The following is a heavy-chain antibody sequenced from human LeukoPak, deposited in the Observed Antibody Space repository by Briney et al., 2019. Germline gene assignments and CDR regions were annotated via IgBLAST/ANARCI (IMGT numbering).Heavy chain of an antibody. J-gene: IGHJ4*02. CDR2: INPSGGST. V-gene: IGHV1-46*03. D-gene: IGHD3-10*01. Sequence: ASVKVSCKASGYTFTSYYIHWVRQAPGQGLEWMGIINPSGGSTSYAQKFQGRVTMTRDTSTSTVYMELSSLRSEDTAVYYCAREELRQAWFGELSPPDWGQGTLVTVSS. CDR3: AREELRQAWFGELSPPD. CDR1: GYTFTSYY.